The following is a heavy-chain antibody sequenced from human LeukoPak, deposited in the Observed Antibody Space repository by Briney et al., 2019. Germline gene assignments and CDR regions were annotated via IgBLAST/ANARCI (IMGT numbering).Heavy chain of an antibody. V-gene: IGHV3-21*01. J-gene: IGHJ6*03. CDR1: GFTFSSYS. CDR2: ISSSSSYI. CDR3: AISLYGPAAEPYYYYYMDV. D-gene: IGHD2-2*01. Sequence: GGSLRLSCAASGFTFSSYSMNWVRQAPGKGLEWVSSISSSSSYIYYADTVKGRFTISRDNAKNSLYLQMNSLRAEDTAVYYCAISLYGPAAEPYYYYYMDVWGKGTTVTVSS.